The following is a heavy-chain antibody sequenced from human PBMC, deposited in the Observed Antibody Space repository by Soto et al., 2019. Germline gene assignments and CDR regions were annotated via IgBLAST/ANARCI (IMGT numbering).Heavy chain of an antibody. CDR1: GFTFSSYS. J-gene: IGHJ6*02. CDR3: AREAGYYDSSGYDYYGMDV. V-gene: IGHV3-21*01. D-gene: IGHD3-22*01. CDR2: ISSSSSYI. Sequence: PGGSLRLSCAASGFTFSSYSMNWVRQAPGKGLEWVSSISSSSSYIYYADSVKGRFTISRDNAKNSLYLQMNSLRAEDTAVYYCAREAGYYDSSGYDYYGMDVWGQGTTVTVSS.